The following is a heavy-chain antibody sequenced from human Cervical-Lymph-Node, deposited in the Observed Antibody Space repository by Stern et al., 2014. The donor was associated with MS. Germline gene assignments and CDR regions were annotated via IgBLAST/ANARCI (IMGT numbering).Heavy chain of an antibody. V-gene: IGHV4-31*03. CDR3: AKYRVFGGVIVVDY. D-gene: IGHD3-16*02. J-gene: IGHJ4*02. Sequence: QLQESGPGLVKPSQTLSLTCTVSGGSISSGGYYWSWIRQHPGKGLEWIGYIYYSGSTSYNPSLKSRVTISLDTSKSQFSLKLSSVTAADTAVYYCAKYRVFGGVIVVDYWGQGTLVTVSS. CDR2: IYYSGST. CDR1: GGSISSGGYY.